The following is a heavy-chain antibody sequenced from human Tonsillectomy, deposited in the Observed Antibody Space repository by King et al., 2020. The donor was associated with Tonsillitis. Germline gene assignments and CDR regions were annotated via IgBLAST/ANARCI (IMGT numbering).Heavy chain of an antibody. CDR3: ARDGGSDSSGYAEHYYYYYGMDV. CDR2: ISAYNGNT. V-gene: IGHV1-18*01. D-gene: IGHD3-22*01. Sequence: QLVQSGPEVKKPGASVKVSCKASGYTFTSYGISWVRQAPGQGLEWMGWISAYNGNTNYAQKLQGRVTMTRDTTTSTAYMELRGLRSDDTAVYYCARDGGSDSSGYAEHYYYYYGMDVWGQGTTVTVSS. CDR1: GYTFTSYG. J-gene: IGHJ6*02.